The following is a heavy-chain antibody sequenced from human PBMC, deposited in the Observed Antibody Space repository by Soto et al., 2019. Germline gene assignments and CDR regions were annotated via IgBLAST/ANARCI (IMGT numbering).Heavy chain of an antibody. V-gene: IGHV1-18*01. CDR2: ISAYNGNT. CDR1: GYSFTTYS. Sequence: QVQLVQSPAELRKPGASVKVSCKASGYSFTTYSITWVRQAPGQGLEWMGWISAYNGNTKYAPKLQGRVTMTTDTGTSTAYMELRTLRSDDTAVYYCARGRGQCLPPDSWGQGTLVTVSS. D-gene: IGHD6-19*01. CDR3: ARGRGQCLPPDS. J-gene: IGHJ5*01.